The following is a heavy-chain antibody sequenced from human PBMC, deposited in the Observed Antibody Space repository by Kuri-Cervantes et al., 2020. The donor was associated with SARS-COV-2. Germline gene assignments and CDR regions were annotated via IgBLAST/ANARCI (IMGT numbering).Heavy chain of an antibody. CDR2: ISSSGSTI. J-gene: IGHJ4*02. D-gene: IGHD1-26*01. CDR1: GFTFSSYE. CDR3: ARNEWGLFSGYYFDY. Sequence: GGSLKIPFVASGFTFSSYEMNWVRQAPGKGLEWVSYISSSGSTIYYADSVKRRFTISRDNAKNSLYLQMNSLRAEDTAVYYCARNEWGLFSGYYFDYWGQGTLVTVSS. V-gene: IGHV3-48*03.